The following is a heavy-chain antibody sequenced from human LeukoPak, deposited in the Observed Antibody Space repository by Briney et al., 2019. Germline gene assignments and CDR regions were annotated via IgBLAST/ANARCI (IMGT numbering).Heavy chain of an antibody. Sequence: SETRSLTCAVSGGSISSSNWWSWVRQPPGKGLEWIGEIYHSGSTNYNPSLKSRVTISVDKSKNQFSLKLSSVTAADTAVYYCAKRFYYYGMDVWGQGTTVTVSS. CDR2: IYHSGST. V-gene: IGHV4-4*02. CDR1: GGSISSSNW. J-gene: IGHJ6*02. D-gene: IGHD3-3*01. CDR3: AKRFYYYGMDV.